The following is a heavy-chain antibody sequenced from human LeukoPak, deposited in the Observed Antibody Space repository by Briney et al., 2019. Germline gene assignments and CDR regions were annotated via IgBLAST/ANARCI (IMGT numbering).Heavy chain of an antibody. CDR2: INRDGSST. J-gene: IGHJ5*02. CDR3: ARAGRGGNWFDP. Sequence: RGSLRLSCAASGFTFSSYWMHWVRQGPGKGLVWVSRINRDGSSTNYADSVKGRFTISRDNAKNTLYLQMNSLRAEDTAVYYCARAGRGGNWFDPWGQGTLVTVSS. D-gene: IGHD2-15*01. V-gene: IGHV3-74*01. CDR1: GFTFSSYW.